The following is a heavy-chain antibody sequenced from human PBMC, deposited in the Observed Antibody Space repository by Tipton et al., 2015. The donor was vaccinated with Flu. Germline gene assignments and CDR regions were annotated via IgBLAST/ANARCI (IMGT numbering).Heavy chain of an antibody. D-gene: IGHD2-2*01. CDR3: ARTRGGYCTSSSCYADYFDY. J-gene: IGHJ4*02. CDR1: GVTLSTYG. CDR2: INQGGSEK. V-gene: IGHV3-7*01. Sequence: PLRLSCAASGVTLSTYGIHWVRQAPGKGLEWVANINQGGSEKYYVDSVKGRFTISRDNAKNSLHLQMNSLRAEDTAVYYCARTRGGYCTSSSCYADYFDYWGQGTLVTVSS.